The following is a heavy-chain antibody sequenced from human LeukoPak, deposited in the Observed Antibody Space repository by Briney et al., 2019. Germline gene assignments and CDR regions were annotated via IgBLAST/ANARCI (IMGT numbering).Heavy chain of an antibody. Sequence: SETLSLTCTVSGGSISSGSYYWSWIRQPAGKGLEWIGRIYTSGSTNCNPSLKSRVTISVDTSKNQFSLKLSSVTAADTAVYYCARDQGSSSWHTFDYWGQGTLVTVSS. D-gene: IGHD6-13*01. CDR3: ARDQGSSSWHTFDY. J-gene: IGHJ4*02. CDR1: GGSISSGSYY. CDR2: IYTSGST. V-gene: IGHV4-61*02.